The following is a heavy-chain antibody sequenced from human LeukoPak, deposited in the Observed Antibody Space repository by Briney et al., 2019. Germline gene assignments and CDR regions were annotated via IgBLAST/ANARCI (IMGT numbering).Heavy chain of an antibody. V-gene: IGHV4-39*07. CDR1: GGSISSSSYY. D-gene: IGHD2-2*01. CDR2: IYYSGST. J-gene: IGHJ3*02. Sequence: NTSETLSLTCTVSGGSISSSSYYWGWIRQPPGKGLEWIGSIYYSGSTYYNPSLKSRVTISIDTSTNQFSLKLSSVTAADTAVYYCASRYCSSTSCYEGGLDAFDIWGQGTMVTVSS. CDR3: ASRYCSSTSCYEGGLDAFDI.